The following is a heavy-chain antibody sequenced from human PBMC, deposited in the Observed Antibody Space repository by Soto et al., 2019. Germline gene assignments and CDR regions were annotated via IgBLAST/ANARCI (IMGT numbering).Heavy chain of an antibody. CDR2: ISYDGSNK. Sequence: GGSLRLSCAASGFIFNTYAIHWVRQAPGKGLEWVAFISYDGSNKYYADSVKGRFTISRDNSKNTLYLQVNGLKTEDTAVYYCARDWSNFFDYWGQGTLVTVSS. D-gene: IGHD3-3*01. J-gene: IGHJ4*02. CDR1: GFIFNTYA. V-gene: IGHV3-30-3*01. CDR3: ARDWSNFFDY.